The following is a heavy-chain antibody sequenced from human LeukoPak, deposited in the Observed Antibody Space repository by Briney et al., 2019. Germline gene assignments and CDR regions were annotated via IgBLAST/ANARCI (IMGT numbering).Heavy chain of an antibody. J-gene: IGHJ4*02. Sequence: GGSLRLSCAASGFTFSSYEMNWVRQAPGKGLEWVAFIRYDGGSKYYADSVKGRFTISRDNSKNTLYLQMNSLRAEDSAVYYCAKGDGYSYGAPFDYWGQGTLVTVSS. CDR2: IRYDGGSK. CDR1: GFTFSSYE. CDR3: AKGDGYSYGAPFDY. V-gene: IGHV3-30*02. D-gene: IGHD5-18*01.